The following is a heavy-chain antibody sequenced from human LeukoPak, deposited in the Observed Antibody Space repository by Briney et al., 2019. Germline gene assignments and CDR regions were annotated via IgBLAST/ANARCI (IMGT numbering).Heavy chain of an antibody. CDR1: GFSISSYA. J-gene: IGHJ4*02. CDR3: TTRGGSFSIFDY. CDR2: IKSKTDGGTT. Sequence: GGSLRLSCATSGFSISSYAMSWVRQAPGKGLEWVGRIKSKTDGGTTDYAAPVKGRFTISRDDSKNTLYLQMNSLKTEDTAVYYCTTRGGSFSIFDYWGQGTLVTVSS. V-gene: IGHV3-15*01. D-gene: IGHD1-26*01.